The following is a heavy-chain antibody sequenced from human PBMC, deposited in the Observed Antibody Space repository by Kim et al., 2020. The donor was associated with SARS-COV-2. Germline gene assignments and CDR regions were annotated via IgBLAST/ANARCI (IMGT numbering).Heavy chain of an antibody. CDR1: GDSITSPGYY. V-gene: IGHV4-39*01. J-gene: IGHJ4*02. Sequence: SETLSLTCTVSGDSITSPGYYWGWIRQPAGKGLEWVGTVDDSGTTYNNPSLKSRLTVSADTSKNQFFLKLTAVTAADTGLYFCARHSRRIYNSDRWGQGPLVTVPS. CDR2: VDDSGTT. D-gene: IGHD1-1*01. CDR3: ARHSRRIYNSDR.